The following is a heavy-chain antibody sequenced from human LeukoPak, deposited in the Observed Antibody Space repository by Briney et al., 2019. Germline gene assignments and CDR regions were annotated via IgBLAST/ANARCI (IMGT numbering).Heavy chain of an antibody. J-gene: IGHJ5*02. CDR1: GGSISSHY. V-gene: IGHV4-59*11. D-gene: IGHD6-6*01. CDR2: IYYSGST. CDR3: ARDPEVRRSRSSGRHNWFDP. Sequence: PSETLSLTCTVSGGSISSHYWSWIRQPPGKGLEWIGYIYYSGSTNYNPSLKSRVTISVDTSKNQFSLKLSSVTAADTAVYYCARDPEVRRSRSSGRHNWFDPWGQGTLVTVSS.